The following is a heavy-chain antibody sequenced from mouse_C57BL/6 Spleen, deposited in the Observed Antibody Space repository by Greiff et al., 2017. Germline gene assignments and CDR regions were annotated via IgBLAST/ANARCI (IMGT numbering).Heavy chain of an antibody. D-gene: IGHD1-1*01. J-gene: IGHJ4*01. CDR1: GFTFSSYA. CDR3: ARAIYYYGSSYPYAMDY. CDR2: ISDGGSYT. Sequence: EVQVVESGGGLVKPGGSLKLSCAASGFTFSSYAMSWVRQTPEKRLEWVATISDGGSYTYYPDNVKGRFTISRDNAKNNLYLQMSHLKSEDTAMYYCARAIYYYGSSYPYAMDYWGQGTSVTVSS. V-gene: IGHV5-4*01.